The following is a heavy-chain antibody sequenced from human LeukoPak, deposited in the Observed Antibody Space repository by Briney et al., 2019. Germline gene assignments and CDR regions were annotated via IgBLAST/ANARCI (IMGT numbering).Heavy chain of an antibody. D-gene: IGHD3-10*01. J-gene: IGHJ4*02. CDR2: ISYSGST. CDR3: ARGQAALWFGEL. V-gene: IGHV4-61*01. Sequence: SETLSLTCTVSGGSVSSGSDYWSWIRQPPGKGLEWIGHISYSGSTNYNPSLKSRVTISPDTSKNQLSLKLSSVTTADTAVYYCARGQAALWFGELWGQGTLVTVSS. CDR1: GGSVSSGSDY.